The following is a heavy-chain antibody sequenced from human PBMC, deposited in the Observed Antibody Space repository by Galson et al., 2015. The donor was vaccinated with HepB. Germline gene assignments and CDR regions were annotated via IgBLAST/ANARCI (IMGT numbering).Heavy chain of an antibody. CDR1: GFTFSSYS. Sequence: SLRISCAASGFTFSSYSMNWVRQAPGKGLEWVSSISSSSSYIYYADSVKGRVTISRDNAKNSLYLQMNSLRAEDTAVYYCAREKTVPTGGYGMDVWGQGTTVTVSS. V-gene: IGHV3-21*01. CDR2: ISSSSSYI. J-gene: IGHJ6*02. D-gene: IGHD4/OR15-4a*01. CDR3: AREKTVPTGGYGMDV.